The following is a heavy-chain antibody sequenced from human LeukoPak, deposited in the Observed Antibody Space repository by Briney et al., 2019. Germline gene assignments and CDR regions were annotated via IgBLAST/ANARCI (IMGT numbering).Heavy chain of an antibody. CDR1: ADSLSSGGHY. CDR2: IHHSGRS. J-gene: IGHJ4*02. CDR3: ARGGNRFGGFYFDC. Sequence: TSETLSLTCTVSADSLSSGGHYWAWIRQFPGKGLESIGFIHHSGRSRHNPSLKDRVAMSVDTSRKQFALKLSSVTAADAAMYYCARGGNRFGGFYFDCWGQGIQVIVSS. V-gene: IGHV4-31*03. D-gene: IGHD3-10*01.